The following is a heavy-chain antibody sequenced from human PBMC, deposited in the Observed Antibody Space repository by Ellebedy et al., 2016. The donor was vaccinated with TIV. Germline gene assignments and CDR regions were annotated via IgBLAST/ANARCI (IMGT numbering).Heavy chain of an antibody. CDR1: GFTFSSYA. J-gene: IGHJ4*02. CDR3: ARGDYGDYDGGY. Sequence: GESLKISCAASGFTFSSYAMSWVRQAPGKGLEWVSTISNTGSRTYYADSVEGRFIISRDNSKKTLYLQMNSLRAEDTAVYYCARGDYGDYDGGYWGQGTLVTVSS. V-gene: IGHV3-23*01. CDR2: ISNTGSRT. D-gene: IGHD4-17*01.